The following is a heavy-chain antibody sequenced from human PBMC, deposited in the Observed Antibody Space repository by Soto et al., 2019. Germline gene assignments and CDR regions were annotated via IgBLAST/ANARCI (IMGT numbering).Heavy chain of an antibody. V-gene: IGHV3-23*01. CDR2: LSHDGGNI. CDR3: ATKMATWVDTAIDL. Sequence: PXVCLRLSCVAPDFSFTHQAMTWVRLPPGKGLQWVAALSHDGGNIYYRDSVRGRFTISRDNSKNTLYLQMHSLKAEDTAVYFCATKMATWVDTAIDLWGQGTQVTVSS. J-gene: IGHJ4*02. D-gene: IGHD2-21*02. CDR1: DFSFTHQA.